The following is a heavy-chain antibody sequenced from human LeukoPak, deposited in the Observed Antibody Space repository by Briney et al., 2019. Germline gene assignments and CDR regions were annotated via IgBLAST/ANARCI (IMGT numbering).Heavy chain of an antibody. J-gene: IGHJ2*01. CDR2: FSNRASPI. CDR1: EFSFSDFY. D-gene: IGHD2-15*01. CDR3: VREVRDHTTRDLSV. Sequence: PGGSLRLSCASSEFSFSDFYINWIRQAPGKGLEWISYFSNRASPIYYADSVKGRFTVSGDNAKNTLDLQMNSLRAEDTAIYYCVREVRDHTTRDLSVWGRGTLVTVSS. V-gene: IGHV3-11*01.